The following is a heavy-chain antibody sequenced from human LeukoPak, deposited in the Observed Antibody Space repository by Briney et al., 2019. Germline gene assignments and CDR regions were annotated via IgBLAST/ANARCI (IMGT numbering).Heavy chain of an antibody. Sequence: PSETLSLTCTVSGGSISSYYWSWIRQPPGKGLEWIGYIYYSGSTYYNPSLKSRVTISVDTSKNQFSLKLSSVTAADTAVYYCARESRAGYYDSSGYYYVYAFDIWGQGTMVTVSS. CDR1: GGSISSYY. V-gene: IGHV4-59*12. CDR2: IYYSGST. D-gene: IGHD3-22*01. J-gene: IGHJ3*02. CDR3: ARESRAGYYDSSGYYYVYAFDI.